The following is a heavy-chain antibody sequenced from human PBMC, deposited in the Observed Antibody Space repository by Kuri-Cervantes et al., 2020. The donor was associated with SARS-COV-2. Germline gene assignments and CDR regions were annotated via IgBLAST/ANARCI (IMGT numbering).Heavy chain of an antibody. V-gene: IGHV4-39*01. J-gene: IGHJ4*02. Sequence: SETLSLTCTVSGGSISSSSYYWGWIRQPPGTGLEYIGSIYYSRGTHYNPSLKSRVTTSVDTSNNQFPLKLTSLTAADTAAYYCARVAYSYDSSGLVTSYYFDYWGQGILVTVSS. CDR1: GGSISSSSYY. CDR3: ARVAYSYDSSGLVTSYYFDY. D-gene: IGHD3-22*01. CDR2: IYYSRGT.